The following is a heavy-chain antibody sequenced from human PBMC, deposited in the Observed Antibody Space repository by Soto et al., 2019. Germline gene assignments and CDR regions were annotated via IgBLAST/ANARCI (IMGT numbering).Heavy chain of an antibody. D-gene: IGHD4-17*01. CDR3: AHRTTTVTWWFDP. V-gene: IGHV2-5*02. Sequence: QITLKESGPTLVKPTHTLTLTCTFSGFSLTTSGVGVGWIRQPPGTALEWLALIYWDDDNRYSPSLKSRLTTTKDTSKNKAVLTKTNMDTADAATYFCAHRTTTVTWWFDPWGQGTLVTVSS. CDR2: IYWDDDN. CDR1: GFSLTTSGVG. J-gene: IGHJ5*02.